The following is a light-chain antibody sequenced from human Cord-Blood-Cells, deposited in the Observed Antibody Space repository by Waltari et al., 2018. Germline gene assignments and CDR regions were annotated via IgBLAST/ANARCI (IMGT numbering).Light chain of an antibody. CDR3: QQYNSYSYS. Sequence: DIQMTQSPSTLSASVGDRVTITCRASQSISSWLAWYQQKPGKAPKLLIYKASSLESGVPSRFCCSGSGTEFTRTISSLQADDFATYYCQQYNSYSYSFGQGTKLEIK. V-gene: IGKV1-5*03. CDR1: QSISSW. J-gene: IGKJ2*03. CDR2: KAS.